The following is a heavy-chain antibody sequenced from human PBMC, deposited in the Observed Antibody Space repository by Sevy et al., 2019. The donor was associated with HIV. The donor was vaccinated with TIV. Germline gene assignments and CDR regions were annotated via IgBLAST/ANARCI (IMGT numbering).Heavy chain of an antibody. CDR1: GFTFPIYS. Sequence: GGSLRLSCVASGFTFPIYSVLWVRQAPDKGLEWLTLLTYDGNYKYYADSVKGRFTISRDNSNNILYLQMSSLRVEDTSLYFCAGVAVEYCTNDCYHRFDHWGLGTLVTVSS. V-gene: IGHV3-30*04. J-gene: IGHJ4*02. CDR3: AGVAVEYCTNDCYHRFDH. CDR2: LTYDGNYK. D-gene: IGHD2-8*01.